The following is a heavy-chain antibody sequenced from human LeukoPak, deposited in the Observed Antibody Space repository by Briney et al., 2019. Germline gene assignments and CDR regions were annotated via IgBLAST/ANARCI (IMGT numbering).Heavy chain of an antibody. V-gene: IGHV1-46*01. CDR1: GYTFTSYC. D-gene: IGHD6-13*01. CDR2: INPSGGST. CDR3: ARAGSSSWFRYYYYYMDV. Sequence: ASVKVSCKASGYTFTSYCMHWVRQAPGQGLEWMGIINPSGGSTSYAQKFQGRVTMTRDMSTSTVYMELSSLRSEDTAVYYCARAGSSSWFRYYYYYMDVWGKGTTVTVSS. J-gene: IGHJ6*03.